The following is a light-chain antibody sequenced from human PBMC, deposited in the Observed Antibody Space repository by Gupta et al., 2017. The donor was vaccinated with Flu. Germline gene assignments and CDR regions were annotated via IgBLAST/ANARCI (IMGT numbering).Light chain of an antibody. CDR1: QRISSY. J-gene: IGKJ1*01. CDR2: AAS. Sequence: PSSLSASVGDRVTITCRASQRISSYLNWYQQKPGKAPKLLIYAASRLQSGVPSTFSGSGSGTDFTLTISSRQPEDFATYYCQQRDSTPPTFGQGTKVEIK. CDR3: QQRDSTPPT. V-gene: IGKV1-39*01.